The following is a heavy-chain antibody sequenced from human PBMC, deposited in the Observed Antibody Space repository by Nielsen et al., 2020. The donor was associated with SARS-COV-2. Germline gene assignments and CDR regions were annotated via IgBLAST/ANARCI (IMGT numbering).Heavy chain of an antibody. CDR1: GYTFTGSY. Sequence: SVKVSCKASGYTFTGSYMHWVRQAPGQGLEWMGRIIPILGIANYAQKFQGRVTITADKSTSTAYMELSSLRSEDTSVYYCARGGPAASDAFDIWGQMTMVTDSS. V-gene: IGHV1-69*04. CDR2: IIPILGIA. D-gene: IGHD2-2*01. J-gene: IGHJ3*02. CDR3: ARGGPAASDAFDI.